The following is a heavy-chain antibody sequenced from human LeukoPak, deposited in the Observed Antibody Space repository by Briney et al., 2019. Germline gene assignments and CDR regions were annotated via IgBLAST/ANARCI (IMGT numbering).Heavy chain of an antibody. CDR2: ISYDGSNK. CDR3: ATSRGSSWYRNLSATFDY. Sequence: GGSLRLSCAASGFTFSSYGMHWVRQAPGKGLEWVAVISYDGSNKYYADSVKGRFTISRDNSKDTLYLQMNSLRAEDTAVYYCATSRGSSWYRNLSATFDYWGQGTLVTVSS. J-gene: IGHJ4*02. V-gene: IGHV3-30*03. CDR1: GFTFSSYG. D-gene: IGHD6-13*01.